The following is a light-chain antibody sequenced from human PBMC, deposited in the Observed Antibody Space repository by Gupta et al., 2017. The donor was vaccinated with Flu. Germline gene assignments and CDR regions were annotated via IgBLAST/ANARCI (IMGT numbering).Light chain of an antibody. CDR3: CSYAGSITWV. Sequence: IATSCTGTSSDVGSYNLVSWYQHHPGKAPKVIIYEVSKWPSGVSNRFSGSKSGNTASLTISGLQSEDEADYYCCSYAGSITWVFGGGTKLTVL. CDR1: SSDVGSYNL. V-gene: IGLV2-23*02. J-gene: IGLJ3*02. CDR2: EVS.